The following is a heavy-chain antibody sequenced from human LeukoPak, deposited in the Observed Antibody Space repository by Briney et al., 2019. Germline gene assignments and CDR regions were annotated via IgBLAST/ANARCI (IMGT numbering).Heavy chain of an antibody. CDR2: INPSGGST. V-gene: IGHV1-46*01. J-gene: IGHJ4*02. CDR3: ARVDTPGYYFDY. Sequence: ASVKVSCKASGYTFTSYYMHWVRQAPGQGLEWMGIINPSGGSTSYAQKFQGRVTLTRDTSTSTVYMELSSLRSEDTAVYYCARVDTPGYYFDYWGQGTLVTVSS. D-gene: IGHD5-18*01. CDR1: GYTFTSYY.